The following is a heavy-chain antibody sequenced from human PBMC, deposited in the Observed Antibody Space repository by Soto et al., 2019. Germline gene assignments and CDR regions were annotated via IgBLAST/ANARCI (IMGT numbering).Heavy chain of an antibody. CDR2: IYYSGST. CDR1: GGSISSSSYY. D-gene: IGHD6-19*01. V-gene: IGHV4-39*01. Sequence: SETLSLTCTVSGGSISSSSYYWGWIRHPPGKGLEWIGSIYYSGSTYYNPSLKSRVTISVDTSKNQFSLKLSSVTAADTAVYYCARHPDQVAGNLEYYFDYWGQGTLVTVSS. J-gene: IGHJ4*02. CDR3: ARHPDQVAGNLEYYFDY.